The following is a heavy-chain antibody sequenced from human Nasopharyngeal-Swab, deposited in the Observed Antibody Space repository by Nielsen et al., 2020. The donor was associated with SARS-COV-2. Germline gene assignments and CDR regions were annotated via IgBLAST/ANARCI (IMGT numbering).Heavy chain of an antibody. Sequence: WILQPPGKGLEWVAVISYDGSNKYYADSVKGRFTISRDNSKNTLYLQMNSLRAEDTAVYYCARAPGDGMDVWGQGTTVTVSS. CDR3: ARAPGDGMDV. V-gene: IGHV3-30-3*01. CDR2: ISYDGSNK. J-gene: IGHJ6*02.